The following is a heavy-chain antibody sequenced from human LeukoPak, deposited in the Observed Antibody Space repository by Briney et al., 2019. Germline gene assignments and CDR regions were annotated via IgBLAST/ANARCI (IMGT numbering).Heavy chain of an antibody. CDR1: GYTFTGYY. CDR2: INPNSSGT. J-gene: IGHJ4*02. V-gene: IGHV1-2*02. CDR3: ARAPMIVVVFPPRLDY. Sequence: ASVKVSCKTSGYTFTGYYMHWVRQAPGQGLEWMGWINPNSSGTNYAQKFQDRVTMTGDTSISTAYMELSRLTSDDTAVYYCARAPMIVVVFPPRLDYWGQGTLVTVSS. D-gene: IGHD3-22*01.